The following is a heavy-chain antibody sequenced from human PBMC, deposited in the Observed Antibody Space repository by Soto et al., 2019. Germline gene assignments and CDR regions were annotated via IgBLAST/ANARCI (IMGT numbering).Heavy chain of an antibody. J-gene: IGHJ6*02. Sequence: GGSLRLSCAASGFTFSSYWMSWVRQAPGKGLEWVANIKQDGSEKYYVDSVKGRFTISRDNAKNSLFLQMNNLRAEDTAVYYCVRDWSTFWGMDVWGQGTTVTVSS. V-gene: IGHV3-7*01. CDR3: VRDWSTFWGMDV. CDR1: GFTFSSYW. CDR2: IKQDGSEK.